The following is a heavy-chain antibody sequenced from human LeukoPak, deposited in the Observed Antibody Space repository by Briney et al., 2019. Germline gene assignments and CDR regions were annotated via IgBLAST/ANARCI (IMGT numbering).Heavy chain of an antibody. V-gene: IGHV3-30*04. CDR1: GFTFSSYA. CDR3: ARDLLEWFSNYYYYGMDV. J-gene: IGHJ6*02. CDR2: ISYDGSNK. D-gene: IGHD3-3*01. Sequence: PGGSLRLSCAASGFTFSSYAMHWVRQAPGKGLEWVAVISYDGSNKYHADSVKGRFTISRDNSKNTLYLQMNSLRAEDTAVYYCARDLLEWFSNYYYYGMDVWGQGTTVTVSS.